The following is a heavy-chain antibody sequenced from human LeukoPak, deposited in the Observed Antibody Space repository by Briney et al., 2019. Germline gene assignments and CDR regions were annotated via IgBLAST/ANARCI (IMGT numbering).Heavy chain of an antibody. CDR1: GASFSAYY. J-gene: IGHJ4*02. Sequence: PSETLSLTCAVSGASFSAYYWSWIRQSPGKGLEWIGEISHSGDTIYNPSLKSRVTISVDTSKSQFSLNLNSMTAADTAVYYCVGGHNHLWGMSDFWGRGTQVTVS. CDR2: ISHSGDT. CDR3: VGGHNHLWGMSDF. V-gene: IGHV4-34*01. D-gene: IGHD3-16*01.